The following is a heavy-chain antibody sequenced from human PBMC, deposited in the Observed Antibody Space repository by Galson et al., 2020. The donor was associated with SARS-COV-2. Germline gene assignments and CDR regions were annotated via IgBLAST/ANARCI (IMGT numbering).Heavy chain of an antibody. J-gene: IGHJ4*02. CDR1: GYTFIIFY. CDR2: INPSGDIT. CDR3: AREWGDINSSVFDY. V-gene: IGHV1-46*04. D-gene: IGHD2-21*01. Sequence: ASVKVSCKASGYTFIIFYIHWVRQAPGQGLEWMGVINPSGDITSYAQKLRGRVTMTRDMSTQTVYMELSSLTSEDTAVYYCAREWGDINSSVFDYWGQGGLVVVSS.